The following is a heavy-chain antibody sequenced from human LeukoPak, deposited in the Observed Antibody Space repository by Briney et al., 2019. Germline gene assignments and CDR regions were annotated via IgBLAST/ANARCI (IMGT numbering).Heavy chain of an antibody. CDR3: ARLERYYYDSSGYYY. CDR1: GGSFSGYY. J-gene: IGHJ4*02. D-gene: IGHD3-22*01. CDR2: INHSGST. Sequence: SETLSLTCAVYGGSFSGYYWSWIRQPPGKGLEWIGEINHSGSTNYNPTLKSRVTISVDTSKNQFSLKLSSVTAADTAVYYCARLERYYYDSSGYYYWGQGTLVTVSS. V-gene: IGHV4-34*01.